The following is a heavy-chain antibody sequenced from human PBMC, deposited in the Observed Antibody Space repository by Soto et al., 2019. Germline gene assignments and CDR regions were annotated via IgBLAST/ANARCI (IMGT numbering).Heavy chain of an antibody. CDR1: GYTFISYG. CDR2: ISTSNGNT. J-gene: IGHJ6*02. D-gene: IGHD2-2*01. CDR3: ARDRYCSSTSCFYYYHYGMDV. V-gene: IGHV1-18*04. Sequence: ASVKVSCKASGYTFISYGISWVRQAPGQGLEWLGWISTSNGNTNYAQEVQGRVTMTTDTSTTTAYMELRSLRSDDTAVYYCARDRYCSSTSCFYYYHYGMDVWGPGTTVTVS.